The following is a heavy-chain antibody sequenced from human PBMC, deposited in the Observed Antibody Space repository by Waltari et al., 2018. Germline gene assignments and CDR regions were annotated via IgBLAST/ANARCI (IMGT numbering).Heavy chain of an antibody. V-gene: IGHV2-5*01. D-gene: IGHD4-17*01. CDR2: IYWNDHK. J-gene: IGHJ4*02. CDR3: AHRSTVTTLFDY. Sequence: QITLKESGPTLVKPTQTLTLTCTFSGFSLSTSGVGVGWIRQPPGKALEWLALIYWNDHKRYSPSLKSRLTITNDTSNNQVVLTMTNMDPVDTATYYFAHRSTVTTLFDYWGQGTLVTVSS. CDR1: GFSLSTSGVG.